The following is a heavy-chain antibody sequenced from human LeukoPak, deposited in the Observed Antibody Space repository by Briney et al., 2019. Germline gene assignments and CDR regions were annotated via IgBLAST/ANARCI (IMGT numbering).Heavy chain of an antibody. J-gene: IGHJ5*02. D-gene: IGHD5-12*01. V-gene: IGHV1-2*04. CDR2: INPNSGGT. CDR1: GYTFTGYY. Sequence: GSSVKVSCKASGYTFTGYYMHWVRQAPGQGLEWMGWINPNSGGTNYAQKFQGWVTMTRDTSISTAYMELSRLRSDDTAVYYCARERVATVNWFDPWGQGTLVTVSS. CDR3: ARERVATVNWFDP.